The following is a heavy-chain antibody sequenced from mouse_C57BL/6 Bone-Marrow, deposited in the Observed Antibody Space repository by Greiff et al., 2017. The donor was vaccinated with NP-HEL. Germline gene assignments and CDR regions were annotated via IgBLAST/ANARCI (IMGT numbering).Heavy chain of an antibody. CDR1: GYSITSDY. J-gene: IGHJ1*03. CDR3: ARYHYYGSSLWYFDV. Sequence: EVQLQESGPGLAQPSQTLSLTCSVTGYSITSDYWNWIRKFPGNKLEYMGYISYSGSTYYNPSLKSRISITRDTSKNQYYLQLNSVTTEDTATYYCARYHYYGSSLWYFDVWGTGTTVTVSS. D-gene: IGHD1-1*01. CDR2: ISYSGST. V-gene: IGHV3-8*01.